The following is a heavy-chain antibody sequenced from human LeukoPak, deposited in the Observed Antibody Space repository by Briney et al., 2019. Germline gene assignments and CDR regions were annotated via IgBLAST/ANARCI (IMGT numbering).Heavy chain of an antibody. D-gene: IGHD3-22*01. V-gene: IGHV4-30-2*01. CDR2: IYHSGST. J-gene: IGHJ4*02. CDR1: GGSISSGGYS. Sequence: SQTLSLTCAVSGGSISSGGYSWSWIRQPPGKGLEWIGCIYHSGSTYYNPSLKSRVTISVDRSKNQFSLKLSSVTAADTAVYYCAGSYYYDSSGARKAGNFDYWGQGTLVTVSS. CDR3: AGSYYYDSSGARKAGNFDY.